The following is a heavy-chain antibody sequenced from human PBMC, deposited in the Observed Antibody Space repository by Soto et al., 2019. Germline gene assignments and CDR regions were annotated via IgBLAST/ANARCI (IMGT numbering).Heavy chain of an antibody. CDR2: ISSSSNTI. J-gene: IGHJ4*02. CDR1: GFTFSSYS. CDR3: ARRGTYYLDY. V-gene: IGHV3-48*01. D-gene: IGHD1-1*01. Sequence: EVQLVESGGGLVQPGGSLRLSCAASGFTFSSYSMNWVRQAPGKGLEWISYISSSSNTIYYADSVKGRFTISRDNAKNSLYLQMNTLGAEDTAVYYCARRGTYYLDYWGQGTLVTVSS.